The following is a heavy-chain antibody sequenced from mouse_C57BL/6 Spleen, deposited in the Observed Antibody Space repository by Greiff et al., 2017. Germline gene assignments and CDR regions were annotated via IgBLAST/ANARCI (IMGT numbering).Heavy chain of an antibody. V-gene: IGHV7-3*01. CDR3: ARYGYDGYSLYAMDY. Sequence: EVQVVESGGGLVQPGGSLSLSCAASGFTFTDYYMSWVRQPPGKALEWLGFIRNKANGYTTEYSASVKGRFTISRDNSQSILYLQMNALRAEDSATYYCARYGYDGYSLYAMDYWGQGTSVTVSS. D-gene: IGHD2-3*01. CDR2: IRNKANGYTT. CDR1: GFTFTDYY. J-gene: IGHJ4*01.